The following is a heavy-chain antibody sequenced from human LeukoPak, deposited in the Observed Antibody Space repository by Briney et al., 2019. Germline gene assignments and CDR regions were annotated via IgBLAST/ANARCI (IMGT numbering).Heavy chain of an antibody. D-gene: IGHD3-10*01. CDR3: ATNSVGSVDV. V-gene: IGHV3-23*01. J-gene: IGHJ6*02. CDR1: GFTFSTYH. Sequence: GGSLRLSCSASGFTFSTYHTHWVRQAPGKGLEWVSAISGSGGSTYYADSVKGRFTISRDNSKNTLYLQMNSLRAEDTAVYYCATNSVGSVDVWGQGTTVTVSS. CDR2: ISGSGGST.